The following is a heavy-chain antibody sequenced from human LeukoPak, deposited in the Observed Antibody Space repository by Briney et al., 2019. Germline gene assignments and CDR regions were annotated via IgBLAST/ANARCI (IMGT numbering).Heavy chain of an antibody. V-gene: IGHV1-8*02. J-gene: IGHJ5*02. Sequence: ASVKVSCKASGYTFTGYYMHWVRQAPGQGLEWMGWMNPNSGNTGFAQKFQGRVTMTSDTSINTAYMELSSLRSDDTAVYYCARGHGWFDPWGQGTLVTVSS. CDR3: ARGHGWFDP. CDR1: GYTFTGYY. CDR2: MNPNSGNT.